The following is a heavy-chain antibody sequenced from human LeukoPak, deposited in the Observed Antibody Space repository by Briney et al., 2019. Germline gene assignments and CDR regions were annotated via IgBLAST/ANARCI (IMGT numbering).Heavy chain of an antibody. Sequence: SETLSLTCAVYGGSFSGYSWSWIRQPPGKGLEWIGEINHNGSTKYNPSLKSRVTISVDTSKNQFSLKLSSVTAADTAVYYCARGRDITIFGVVILYNWFDPWGQGTLVTVSS. J-gene: IGHJ5*02. D-gene: IGHD3-3*01. CDR2: INHNGST. V-gene: IGHV4-34*01. CDR1: GGSFSGYS. CDR3: ARGRDITIFGVVILYNWFDP.